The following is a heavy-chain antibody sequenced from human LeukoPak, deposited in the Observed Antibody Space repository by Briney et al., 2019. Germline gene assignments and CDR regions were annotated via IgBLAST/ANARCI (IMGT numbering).Heavy chain of an antibody. CDR2: IYYSGST. Sequence: SETLSLTCTVSGGSISSYYWRWIRQPPGKGLEWIGYIYYSGSTNYNPSLKSRVTISVDTSKNQFSLKLSSVTAADTAVYYCARRWYLDLWGRGTLVTVSS. CDR3: ARRWYLDL. J-gene: IGHJ2*01. CDR1: GGSISSYY. V-gene: IGHV4-59*01.